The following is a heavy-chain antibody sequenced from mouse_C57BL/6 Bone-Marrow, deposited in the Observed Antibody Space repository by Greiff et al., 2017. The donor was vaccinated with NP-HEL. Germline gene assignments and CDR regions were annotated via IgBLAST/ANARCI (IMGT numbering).Heavy chain of an antibody. CDR3: ARITTVVEGYAMDY. V-gene: IGHV5-12*01. CDR1: GFTFSDYY. J-gene: IGHJ4*01. CDR2: ISTGGGST. Sequence: EVKLMESGGGLVQPGGSLKLSCAASGFTFSDYYMYWVRQTPEKRLEWVAYISTGGGSTYYPDTVKGRFTISRDKAKNTLYQQMSRLKSEDTAMYYCARITTVVEGYAMDYWGQGTSVTVSS. D-gene: IGHD1-1*01.